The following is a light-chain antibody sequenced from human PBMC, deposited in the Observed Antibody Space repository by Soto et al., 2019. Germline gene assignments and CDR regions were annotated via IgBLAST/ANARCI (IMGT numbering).Light chain of an antibody. J-gene: IGLJ1*01. CDR1: SSDVGGYNY. CDR2: EVS. V-gene: IGLV2-14*01. CDR3: SSYTSSSTLYV. Sequence: QSALTQPASVSGSPGQSITISCTGTSSDVGGYNYVSWYQHHPGKAPKIIIYEVSNRPSGVSNRFSGSKAGTTASLTISGLQAEDEADYYCSSYTSSSTLYVFGTGTKLTVL.